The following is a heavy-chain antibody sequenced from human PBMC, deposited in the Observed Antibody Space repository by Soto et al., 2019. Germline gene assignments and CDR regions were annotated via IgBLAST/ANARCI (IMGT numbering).Heavy chain of an antibody. V-gene: IGHV3-30*18. Sequence: GGSLRLSCAASGFTFSSYGMHWVRQAPGKGLEWVAVISYDGSNKYYADSVKGRFTIPRDNSKNTLYLQMNSLRAEDTAVYYCAKDDGGSSYFDYWGQGTLVTVSS. CDR1: GFTFSSYG. CDR2: ISYDGSNK. CDR3: AKDDGGSSYFDY. J-gene: IGHJ4*02. D-gene: IGHD2-15*01.